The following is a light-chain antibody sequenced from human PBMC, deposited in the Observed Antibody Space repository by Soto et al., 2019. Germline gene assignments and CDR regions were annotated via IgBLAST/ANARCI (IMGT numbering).Light chain of an antibody. CDR1: QDISNY. CDR2: DAS. V-gene: IGKV1-33*01. J-gene: IGKJ5*01. Sequence: DIQMTQSPSSLSASVGDRVTITCQASQDISNYLNWYQQKPGRAPKFLIYDASNLETGVPSRFSGSGSVTTFTFTINILQPEDVATYYCQQYDNLPITFGQGTRLELK. CDR3: QQYDNLPIT.